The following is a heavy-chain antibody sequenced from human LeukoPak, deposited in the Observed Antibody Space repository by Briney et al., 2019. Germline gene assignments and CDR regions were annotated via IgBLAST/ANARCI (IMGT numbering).Heavy chain of an antibody. CDR2: IGGSGSRT. CDR1: GFNFGSHE. Sequence: GGSLRLSCVVSGFNFGSHEMSWVRQAPGKGVEGVSYIGGSGSRTHYADSVKGRFTVSRDNAKNSLYLQLNNLRAEDTAVYYCAREIIPTPDTFDIWGQGTVVTVSS. D-gene: IGHD2-15*01. J-gene: IGHJ3*02. CDR3: AREIIPTPDTFDI. V-gene: IGHV3-48*03.